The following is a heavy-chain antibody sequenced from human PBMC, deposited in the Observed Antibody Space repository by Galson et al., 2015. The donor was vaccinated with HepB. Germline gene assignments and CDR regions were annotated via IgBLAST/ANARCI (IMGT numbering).Heavy chain of an antibody. D-gene: IGHD6-19*01. J-gene: IGHJ4*02. CDR2: ISQDGVGT. Sequence: SLRLSCAASGFTFSNHAMAWVRQAPGKGLEWVSSISQDGVGTFYADSVKGRFTISRGNSKNTLFLQMNSLRVEDTAVYYCAKALHQWLIRGAGCDYWGQGTLVTVSS. CDR1: GFTFSNHA. CDR3: AKALHQWLIRGAGCDY. V-gene: IGHV3-23*01.